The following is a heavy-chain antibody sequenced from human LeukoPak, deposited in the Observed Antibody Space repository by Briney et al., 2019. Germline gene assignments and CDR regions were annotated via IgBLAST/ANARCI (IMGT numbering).Heavy chain of an antibody. J-gene: IGHJ4*02. D-gene: IGHD3-22*01. CDR1: GYTFTSYG. Sequence: ASVKVSCKASGYTFTSYGISWVRQAPGQGLEWMGWISAYNGNTNYAQKLQGRVTMTTDTSTSTAYMELRSLRSDDTAVYYCARELGTYDSSGYYPDYWGQGTLVTVSS. CDR2: ISAYNGNT. V-gene: IGHV1-18*01. CDR3: ARELGTYDSSGYYPDY.